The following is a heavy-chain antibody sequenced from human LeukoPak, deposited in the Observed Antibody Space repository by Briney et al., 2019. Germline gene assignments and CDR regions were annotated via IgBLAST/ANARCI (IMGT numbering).Heavy chain of an antibody. V-gene: IGHV4-39*01. CDR2: MYYSGST. CDR3: ARRNYEYVWGSYRHGFY. D-gene: IGHD3-16*02. Sequence: SETLSLTCTVSGGSISSSSYYWGWIRQPPGKGLEWIGSMYYSGSTYYNPSLKSRVTISVDTSKNQFSLKLNSVTAADTAVYYSARRNYEYVWGSYRHGFYWGQGTLVTVSS. CDR1: GGSISSSSYY. J-gene: IGHJ4*02.